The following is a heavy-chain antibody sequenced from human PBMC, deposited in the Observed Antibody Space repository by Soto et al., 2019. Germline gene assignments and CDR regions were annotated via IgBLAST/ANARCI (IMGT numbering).Heavy chain of an antibody. V-gene: IGHV1-3*01. Sequence: QVQLVQSGAEVKKPGASVKVSCETSGYTYTSYAIHWVRQAPGQRPEWMGWISAGNGNTKYSETFRDRVTITSDSSARTAYMDLASLTSEDTAVYYCARGEVWQLVARPHFDYWGQGTLVAVSS. J-gene: IGHJ4*02. CDR3: ARGEVWQLVARPHFDY. D-gene: IGHD6-6*01. CDR1: GYTYTSYA. CDR2: ISAGNGNT.